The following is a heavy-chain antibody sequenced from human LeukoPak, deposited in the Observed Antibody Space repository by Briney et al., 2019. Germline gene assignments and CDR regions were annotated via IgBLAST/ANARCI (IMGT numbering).Heavy chain of an antibody. CDR3: ARDVGAVLGEVYFDF. D-gene: IGHD3-16*01. V-gene: IGHV3-7*01. CDR2: IKEDGSDK. CDR1: GFIFSSYW. Sequence: GGSLRLSCTASGFIFSSYWMAWVRQAPGKGLEWVANIKEDGSDKNYVDSMKGRFTISRDNARNSMFLQMNSQRVEDTALYYCARDVGAVLGEVYFDFWGQGTLVTVSA. J-gene: IGHJ4*02.